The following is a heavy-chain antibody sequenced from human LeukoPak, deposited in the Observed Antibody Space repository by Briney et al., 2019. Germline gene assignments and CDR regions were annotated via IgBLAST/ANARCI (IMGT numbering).Heavy chain of an antibody. J-gene: IGHJ4*02. D-gene: IGHD5-12*01. CDR2: IIPIFGTA. CDR3: AREWVGGYSGYDSLSINDY. Sequence: GASVKVSCKASGGTFSSYAISWVRQAPGQGLEWMGGIIPIFGTANYAQKFQGRVTITADESTSTAYMELSSLRSEDTAVYYCAREWVGGYSGYDSLSINDYWGQGTLVTVSS. CDR1: GGTFSSYA. V-gene: IGHV1-69*13.